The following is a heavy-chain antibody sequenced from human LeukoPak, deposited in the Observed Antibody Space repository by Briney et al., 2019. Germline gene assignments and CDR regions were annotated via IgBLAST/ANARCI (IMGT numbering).Heavy chain of an antibody. J-gene: IGHJ4*02. V-gene: IGHV4-39*01. CDR2: IYYTWST. CDR1: GGSINSNNYY. Sequence: SETLSLTCTVSGGSINSNNYYWGWIRQPPGKGRGWIVCIYYTWSTYDNPSLNRRITISVDTSKNQSSLQLTSVTAADTAVYYCARAAPQIDYWGQGTLVTVSS. CDR3: ARAAPQIDY.